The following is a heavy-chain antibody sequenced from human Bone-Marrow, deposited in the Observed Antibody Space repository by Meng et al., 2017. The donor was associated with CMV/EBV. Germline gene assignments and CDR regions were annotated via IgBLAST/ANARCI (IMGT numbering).Heavy chain of an antibody. CDR2: INPNSGGT. V-gene: IGHV1-2*04. D-gene: IGHD3-22*01. J-gene: IGHJ5*02. Sequence: QVQFEQSGAEVKKPGASVKVSCKVSGYSFNTFAIHWVRQAPGQRLEWMGWINPNSGGTNYAQKFQGWVTMTRDTSISTAYMELSRLRSDDTAVYYCAREMYYYDSSGHNWFDPWGQGTLVTVSS. CDR1: GYSFNTFA. CDR3: AREMYYYDSSGHNWFDP.